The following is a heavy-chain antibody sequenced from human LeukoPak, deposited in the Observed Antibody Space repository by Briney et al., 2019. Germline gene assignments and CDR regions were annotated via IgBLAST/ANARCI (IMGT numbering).Heavy chain of an antibody. CDR1: GFTFSSYS. CDR3: AKGPWLAYPYYFDY. Sequence: GGSLRLSCAASGFTFSSYSMNWVRQAPGKGLEWVSYISSGGSSIYYADSVKGRFTISRDNAKNSLYLQMNSLRAEDTAVYYCAKGPWLAYPYYFDYWGQGTLVTVSS. J-gene: IGHJ4*02. CDR2: ISSGGSSI. V-gene: IGHV3-48*01. D-gene: IGHD6-19*01.